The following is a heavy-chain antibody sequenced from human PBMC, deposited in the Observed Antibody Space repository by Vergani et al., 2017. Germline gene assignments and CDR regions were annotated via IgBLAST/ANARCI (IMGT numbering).Heavy chain of an antibody. CDR1: GVSMQSGSFY. CDR3: ASLHMTIFGVAHPFDS. CDR2: VYPSGTT. V-gene: IGHV4-61*02. J-gene: IGHJ4*02. D-gene: IGHD3-3*01. Sequence: QVQLHESGPGLVKPSETLSLICSVSGVSMQSGSFYWTWIRQTAERRLEWMGRVYPSGTTNYNPSLNGRVTIFVDKSKNLLSLRLNSVTAADTAVYYCASLHMTIFGVAHPFDSWGQGTLVTVSS.